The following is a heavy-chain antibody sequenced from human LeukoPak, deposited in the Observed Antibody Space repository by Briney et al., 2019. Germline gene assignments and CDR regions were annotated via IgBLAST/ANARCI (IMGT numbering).Heavy chain of an antibody. V-gene: IGHV4-4*07. J-gene: IGHJ5*02. D-gene: IGHD6-13*01. CDR1: GGSLSSYY. CDR3: ARVPYSSSWSNWFDP. Sequence: SDTLSLACTVSGGSLSSYYWSWIRQPAAKGLEGIGRVYTSGSTNYNPSLKSRVTMSVDTSKNQFSLKLSSATAADTAVYYAARVPYSSSWSNWFDPWGQGTLVTVSS. CDR2: VYTSGST.